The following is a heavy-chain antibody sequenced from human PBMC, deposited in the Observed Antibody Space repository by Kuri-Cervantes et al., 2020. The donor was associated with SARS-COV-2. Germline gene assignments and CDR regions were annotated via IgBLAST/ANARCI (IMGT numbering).Heavy chain of an antibody. V-gene: IGHV1-69*06. CDR2: IIPIFGTA. Sequence: SVKVSCKASGGTFSSYAISWVRQAPGQGLEWMGGIIPIFGTANYAQKFQGRVTITADKSTSTAYMELSSLRSEDTAVYYCARGDYYDSSGYYDFDYWDQGTLVTVSS. J-gene: IGHJ4*02. D-gene: IGHD3-22*01. CDR3: ARGDYYDSSGYYDFDY. CDR1: GGTFSSYA.